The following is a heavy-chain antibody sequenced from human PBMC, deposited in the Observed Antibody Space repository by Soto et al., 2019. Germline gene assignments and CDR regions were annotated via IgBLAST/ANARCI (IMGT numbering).Heavy chain of an antibody. Sequence: ASVKVSCKASGGTFSSYAISWVRQAPGQGLEWMGGIIPIFGTANYAQKFQGRVTITADESTSTAYMELSSLRSEDTAVYYCARAPEYSSSWYNFDYWGHGTLVTVSS. CDR1: GGTFSSYA. J-gene: IGHJ4*01. V-gene: IGHV1-69*13. CDR2: IIPIFGTA. D-gene: IGHD6-13*01. CDR3: ARAPEYSSSWYNFDY.